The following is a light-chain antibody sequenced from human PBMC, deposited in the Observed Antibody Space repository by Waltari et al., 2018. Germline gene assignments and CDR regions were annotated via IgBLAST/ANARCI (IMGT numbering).Light chain of an antibody. J-gene: IGKJ4*01. CDR1: QNVLSSPKNKNV. V-gene: IGKV4-1*01. CDR3: QQYSSTPFT. CDR2: WAS. Sequence: DIVMTQSPDSLAVSLGEGATIHCNSVQNVLSSPKNKNVLAWYQKKPGQPPKLLFWASSRESGVPDRFSASGSGTDFTLTISSLQAADVAVYYCQQYSSTPFTFGGGTKVEIK.